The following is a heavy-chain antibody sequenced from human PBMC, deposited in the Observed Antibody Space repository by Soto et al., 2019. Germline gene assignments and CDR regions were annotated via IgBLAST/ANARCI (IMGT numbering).Heavy chain of an antibody. CDR1: GFSLSTSGVG. Sequence: SAPTLGNPTQTLRLTFTFCGFSLSTSGVGVGWIRQPPGKALEWLALIYWDDDKRCSPSLKSRLTITKDTSKNQVVLTMTNMDPVDTATYYCGHSIRYCTSTACPTWFDPWGRGTLVTVSS. V-gene: IGHV2-5*02. CDR2: IYWDDDK. CDR3: GHSIRYCTSTACPTWFDP. J-gene: IGHJ5*02. D-gene: IGHD2-2*01.